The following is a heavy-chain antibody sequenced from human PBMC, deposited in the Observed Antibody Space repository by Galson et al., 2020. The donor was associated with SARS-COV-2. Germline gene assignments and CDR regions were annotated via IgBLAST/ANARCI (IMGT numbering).Heavy chain of an antibody. CDR3: AREDLWGTGYAAQDY. V-gene: IGHV3-33*01. J-gene: IGHJ4*02. D-gene: IGHD2-2*01. CDR2: IWYDGTNK. CDR1: GFTFSHFG. Sequence: GESLKIPCAASGFTFSHFGMHWVRQAPGKGLEWVAVIWYDGTNKYYAESVKGRFTISRDNSRNTLYLQMNSLRADDTAIYYCAREDLWGTGYAAQDYGGQGTLVTVSS.